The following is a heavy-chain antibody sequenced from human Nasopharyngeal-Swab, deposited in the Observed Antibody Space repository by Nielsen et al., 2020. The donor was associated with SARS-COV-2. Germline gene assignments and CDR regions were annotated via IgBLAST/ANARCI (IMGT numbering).Heavy chain of an antibody. CDR3: AREGQIFGVVDYYYYGLDV. Sequence: SLKISCAASGFTFSDHYTRWIRQAPGKGLEWVSYISSSGSTIYYADSVKGRFTISRDNAKNSLYLQMNSPRAEDTAVYYCAREGQIFGVVDYYYYGLDVWGQGTTVTVSS. CDR2: ISSSGSTI. J-gene: IGHJ6*02. D-gene: IGHD3-3*01. V-gene: IGHV3-11*04. CDR1: GFTFSDHY.